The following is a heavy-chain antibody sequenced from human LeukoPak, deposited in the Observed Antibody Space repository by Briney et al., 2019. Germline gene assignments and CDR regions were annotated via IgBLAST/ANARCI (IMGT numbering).Heavy chain of an antibody. CDR1: GGSISSSGYY. V-gene: IGHV4-39*07. CDR3: ARGGYYYGSGSSYYFDY. D-gene: IGHD3-10*01. CDR2: IYYSGST. J-gene: IGHJ4*02. Sequence: SETLSLTCTVSGGSISSSGYYWGWIRQPPGQGLEWIGSIYYSGSTYYNPSLKSRVTISVDTSKNQFSLKLSSVTAADTAVYYCARGGYYYGSGSSYYFDYWGQGTLVTVSS.